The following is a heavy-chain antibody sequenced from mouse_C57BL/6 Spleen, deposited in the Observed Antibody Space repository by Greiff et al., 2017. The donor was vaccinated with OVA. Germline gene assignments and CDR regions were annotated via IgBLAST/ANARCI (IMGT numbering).Heavy chain of an antibody. CDR3: TRENYGSSLYWYFDV. J-gene: IGHJ1*03. V-gene: IGHV5-9-1*02. CDR2: ISSGGDYI. D-gene: IGHD1-1*01. CDR1: GFTFSSYA. Sequence: EVKVEESGEGLVKPGGSLKLSCAASGFTFSSYAMSWVRQTPEKRLEWVAYISSGGDYIYYADTVKGRFTISRDNARNTLYLQMSSLKSEDTAMYYCTRENYGSSLYWYFDVWGTGTTVTVSS.